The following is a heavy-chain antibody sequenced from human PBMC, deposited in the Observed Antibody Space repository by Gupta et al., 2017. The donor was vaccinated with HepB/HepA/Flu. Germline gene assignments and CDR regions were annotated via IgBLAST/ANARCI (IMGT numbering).Heavy chain of an antibody. CDR1: GFTFNDSG. J-gene: IGHJ4*02. D-gene: IGHD1-1*01. CDR2: LWHDGSKK. CDR3: ARGTGYNWGYFDY. V-gene: IGHV3-33*01. Sequence: QVQLVESGGGVVQPGRSLRLSCAASGFTFNDSGMHWVRQPPGKGLEWVAVLWHDGSKKSYVDSVKGRFSISRDNSESMVYLQMNSLRAEDTAVYFCARGTGYNWGYFDYWGQGILVTVSS.